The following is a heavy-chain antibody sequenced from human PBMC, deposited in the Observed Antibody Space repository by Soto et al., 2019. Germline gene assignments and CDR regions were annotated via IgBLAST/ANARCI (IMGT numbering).Heavy chain of an antibody. J-gene: IGHJ4*02. V-gene: IGHV1-24*01. Sequence: QVQLVQSGSEVKKPGASVKVSCKVSGYSLSELSMQWVRQAPGKGLEWMGGFVPEEGGTIYAQKFQGRVTMTEDTGTDTAYMERSSLRSEDAAVYYCATAKLRFLEYLSHYFNYWGEGTLVTVSS. D-gene: IGHD3-3*01. CDR2: FVPEEGGT. CDR1: GYSLSELS. CDR3: ATAKLRFLEYLSHYFNY.